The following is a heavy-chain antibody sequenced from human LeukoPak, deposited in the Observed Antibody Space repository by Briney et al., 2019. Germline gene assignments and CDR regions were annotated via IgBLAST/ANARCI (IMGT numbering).Heavy chain of an antibody. Sequence: SETLSLTCTVSGYSISSGYYWGWIRQPPGKGLEWIGSIYHSGSTYYNPSLKSRVTISVDTSKNQFSLKLSSVTAADTAVYYCARVAGTENSPNGFDPGAKGPLVTVPS. CDR1: GYSISSGYY. J-gene: IGHJ5*02. D-gene: IGHD1-14*01. CDR3: ARVAGTENSPNGFDP. CDR2: IYHSGST. V-gene: IGHV4-38-2*02.